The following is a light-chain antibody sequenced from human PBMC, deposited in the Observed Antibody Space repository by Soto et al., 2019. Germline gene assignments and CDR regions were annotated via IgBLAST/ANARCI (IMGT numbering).Light chain of an antibody. V-gene: IGKV1-39*01. CDR2: AAS. CDR3: QQSYSTPPWT. Sequence: DIQMTQSPSSLSASVGDRVTITCRASQSIVTYLNWYLQKPGKAPKLLIYAASNLKSGVSSRFSGSGSGTDFTLTISSLQPEDFSTYFCQQSYSTPPWTFGQGTKVEIK. J-gene: IGKJ1*01. CDR1: QSIVTY.